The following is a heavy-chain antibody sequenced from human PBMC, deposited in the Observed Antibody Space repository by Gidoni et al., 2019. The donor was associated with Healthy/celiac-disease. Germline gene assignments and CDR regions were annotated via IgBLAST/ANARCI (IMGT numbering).Heavy chain of an antibody. V-gene: IGHV1-2*02. CDR3: ARDIVVVAATPTGAFDI. Sequence: QVQLVQSGAEVKKPGASVHVSCTVSGYPFTASYMHWVRQAPGQGLEWMVGINPNSGGTNYAQKFQGRVTMTRDTSISTAYMELSRLRSDDTAVYYCARDIVVVAATPTGAFDIWGQGTMVTVSS. CDR1: GYPFTASY. J-gene: IGHJ3*02. D-gene: IGHD2-15*01. CDR2: INPNSGGT.